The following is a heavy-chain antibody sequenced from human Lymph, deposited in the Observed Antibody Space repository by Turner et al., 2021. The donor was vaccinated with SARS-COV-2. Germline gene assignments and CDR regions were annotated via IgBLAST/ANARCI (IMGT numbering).Heavy chain of an antibody. CDR3: ARVWVRWWYFDL. CDR1: GGSFSGYY. D-gene: IGHD7-27*01. V-gene: IGHV4-34*01. Sequence: QVQLQQWGAGLLKPSETLSLTCAVYGGSFSGYYWSWIRQPPGKGLEWIGENNHSGSTNYNPSLKSRVTISVDTSKKQFSLKLSSVTAADTAVYYCARVWVRWWYFDLWGRGTLVTVSS. J-gene: IGHJ2*01. CDR2: NNHSGST.